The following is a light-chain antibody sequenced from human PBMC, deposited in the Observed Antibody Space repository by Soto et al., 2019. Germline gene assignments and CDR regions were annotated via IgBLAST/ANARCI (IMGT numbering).Light chain of an antibody. CDR1: QGIRYD. J-gene: IGKJ4*01. V-gene: IGKV1-6*02. CDR2: AAT. CDR3: PQDYDYPLT. Sequence: AIEMTQSPSSLSASVGDRVTITCRASQGIRYDLGWYQQKPGKAPKVLIQAATSFQSVVPSRFSGSESGTDFTLTNRSLQPEDFATYYCPQDYDYPLTFGGGTKVEIK.